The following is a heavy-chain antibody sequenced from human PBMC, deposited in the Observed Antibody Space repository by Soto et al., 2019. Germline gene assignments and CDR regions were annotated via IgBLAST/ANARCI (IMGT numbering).Heavy chain of an antibody. V-gene: IGHV3-23*01. CDR1: GFTFSTYA. CDR3: ARGAYLNWFDP. J-gene: IGHJ5*02. Sequence: GGSLRLSCAASGFTFSTYAMSWVRQAPGKGLEWVSVISGSGGSTYYADSVKGRFTISRDNAKNSLYLQMNSLRAEDTAVYYCARGAYLNWFDPWGQGTLVTVSS. CDR2: ISGSGGST.